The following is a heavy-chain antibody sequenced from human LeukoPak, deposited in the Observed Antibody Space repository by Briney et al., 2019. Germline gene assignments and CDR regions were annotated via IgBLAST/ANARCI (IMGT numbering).Heavy chain of an antibody. D-gene: IGHD3-22*01. CDR3: ARDQAAVYYYDSSGYPHAFDI. CDR1: GFTFSSYS. CDR2: ISSSSSYI. V-gene: IGHV3-21*01. Sequence: RGSLRLSCAASGFTFSSYSMNWVRQAPGKGLEWVSSISSSSSYIYYADSVKGRFTISRDNAKNSLYLQMNSLRAEDTAVYYCARDQAAVYYYDSSGYPHAFDIWGQGTMVTVSS. J-gene: IGHJ3*02.